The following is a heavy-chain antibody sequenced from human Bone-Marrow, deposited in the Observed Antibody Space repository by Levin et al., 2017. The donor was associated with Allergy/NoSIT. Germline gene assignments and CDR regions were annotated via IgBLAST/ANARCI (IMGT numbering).Heavy chain of an antibody. CDR3: ASCLGRGGHFNN. D-gene: IGHD4-23*01. Sequence: GGSLRLSCVASGFSISNHWMSWVRQAPGKGLEWVASLKQDATETDYVDFVEGRFTISRDNARNSLYLQMNSLRAEDTAVYFCASCLGRGGHFNNWGQGTLVTVSS. J-gene: IGHJ4*02. CDR1: GFSISNHW. V-gene: IGHV3-7*01. CDR2: LKQDATET.